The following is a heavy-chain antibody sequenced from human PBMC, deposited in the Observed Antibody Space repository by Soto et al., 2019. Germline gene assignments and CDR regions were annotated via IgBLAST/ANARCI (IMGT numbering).Heavy chain of an antibody. CDR3: ARLPFSTEVLALEAPPFDY. D-gene: IGHD1-1*01. J-gene: IGHJ4*02. CDR2: IYYSGST. Sequence: TSETLSLTCTVSGGSISSSSYYWGWIRQPPGKGLEWIGSIYYSGSTYYNPSLKSRVTISVDTSKNQFSLKLSSVTAADTAVYYCARLPFSTEVLALEAPPFDYWGQGTLVTVSS. CDR1: GGSISSSSYY. V-gene: IGHV4-39*01.